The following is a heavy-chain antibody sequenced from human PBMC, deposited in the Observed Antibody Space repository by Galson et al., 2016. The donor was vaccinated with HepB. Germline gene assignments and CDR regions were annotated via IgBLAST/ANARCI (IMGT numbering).Heavy chain of an antibody. J-gene: IGHJ4*02. V-gene: IGHV4-59*01. CDR2: LYFGRST. CDR1: GGSISAFY. D-gene: IGHD3-16*01. CDR3: AGGSRLGELFH. Sequence: SETLSLTCTVSGGSISAFYWSWIRQPPGKGLEWLGYLYFGRSTNYNPSLKSRVIISVDTSKNQFSLKLGSVTAADSAVYYCAGGSRLGELFHWGQGTLVTVSS.